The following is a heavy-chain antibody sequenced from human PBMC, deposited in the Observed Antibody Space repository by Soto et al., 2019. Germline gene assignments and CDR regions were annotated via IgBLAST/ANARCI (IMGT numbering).Heavy chain of an antibody. V-gene: IGHV1-18*01. CDR2: ISGYNGNT. D-gene: IGHD3-16*01. Sequence: ASVKVSCKASGYTFTSYGSSWVRQAPGQGLEWMGWISGYNGNTNYAQKFQGRVTMTTDTSTTTAYMELRSLSSDDTAVYYCARMGDVPYYYYGLDVWGPGTTVTVSS. J-gene: IGHJ6*02. CDR1: GYTFTSYG. CDR3: ARMGDVPYYYYGLDV.